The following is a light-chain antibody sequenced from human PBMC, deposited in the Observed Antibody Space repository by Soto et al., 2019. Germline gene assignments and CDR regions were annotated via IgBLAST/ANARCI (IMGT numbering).Light chain of an antibody. CDR2: DVS. CDR1: SSDVGSYKY. Sequence: QSALTQPRSESGSPGQSVAISCTGTSSDVGSYKYVSWYQQHPAKAPKLMIYDVSDRPSGVPDRFSGSKSGNTASLTISGLQAEDDADYYCCSYAVSNAWVFGGGIKLTVL. CDR3: CSYAVSNAWV. V-gene: IGLV2-11*01. J-gene: IGLJ3*02.